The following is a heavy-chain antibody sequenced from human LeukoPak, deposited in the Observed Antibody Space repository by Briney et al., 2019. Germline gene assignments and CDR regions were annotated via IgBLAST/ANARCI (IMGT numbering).Heavy chain of an antibody. CDR1: GGSISSYY. CDR2: IFSSGSA. V-gene: IGHV4-4*09. J-gene: IGHJ4*02. D-gene: IGHD3-22*01. Sequence: ASETLSLTCTVSGGSISSYYWSWIRQPPGKGLGWIGYIFSSGSANYNPSLESRVTISLDRSRKQFSLKLKSVTAADTAVYYCTRRSSDSTGLWAFDYWGQGTLVTVSS. CDR3: TRRSSDSTGLWAFDY.